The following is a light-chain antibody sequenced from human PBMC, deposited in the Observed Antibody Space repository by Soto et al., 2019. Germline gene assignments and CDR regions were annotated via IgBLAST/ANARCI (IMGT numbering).Light chain of an antibody. J-gene: IGLJ1*01. Sequence: QSVLTQPPSASGSPGQSVTISCTGTSSDVGGYNYVSWYQQHPGKAPKLMISEVSSRPSGVSNRFSGSKSGNTASLTISGLQAEDEADYYCQVWDNSNDHYVFGTGTKVTVL. V-gene: IGLV2-8*01. CDR3: QVWDNSNDHYV. CDR1: SSDVGGYNY. CDR2: EVS.